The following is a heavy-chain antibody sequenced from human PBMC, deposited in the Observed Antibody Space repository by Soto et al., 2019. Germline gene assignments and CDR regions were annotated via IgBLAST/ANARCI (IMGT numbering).Heavy chain of an antibody. CDR1: GYTFISYG. Sequence: QVQLVQSGAEVKKPGASVKVSCKASGYTFISYGISWVRQAPGQGLEWMGWISPYSGNTNYAQKLQGRVTMTTDTSTSKAYMELRYLRSDDTAVYYCARAYCSGVSCYSGPAGYFDYWGQGTLVTVSS. CDR2: ISPYSGNT. CDR3: ARAYCSGVSCYSGPAGYFDY. D-gene: IGHD2-15*01. V-gene: IGHV1-18*01. J-gene: IGHJ4*02.